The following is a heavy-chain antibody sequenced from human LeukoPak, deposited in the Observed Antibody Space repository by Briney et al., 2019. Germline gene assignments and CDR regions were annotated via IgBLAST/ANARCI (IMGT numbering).Heavy chain of an antibody. V-gene: IGHV1-18*01. D-gene: IGHD6-19*01. J-gene: IGHJ4*02. CDR3: ARGGPGVIAVAVNY. CDR1: GYTFSSYG. CDR2: ISAYNGNI. Sequence: ASVKVSCKASGYTFSSYGISWVRQAPGQGLEWMGWISAYNGNINYAQKFQGRVTMTTDTSTSTAYMELRSLRSDDTAVYYCARGGPGVIAVAVNYWGQGTLVTVSS.